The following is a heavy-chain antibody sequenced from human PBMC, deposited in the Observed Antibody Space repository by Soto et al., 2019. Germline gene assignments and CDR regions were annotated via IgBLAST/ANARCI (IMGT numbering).Heavy chain of an antibody. V-gene: IGHV3-30-3*01. J-gene: IGHJ4*02. CDR2: ISYDGSNK. CDR1: GFTFSSYA. D-gene: IGHD6-19*01. CDR3: ARDGRVGRWLVASFDY. Sequence: QVQLVESGGGVVQPGRSLRLSCAASGFTFSSYAMHWVRQAPGKGLEWVAVISYDGSNKYYADSVKGRFTISRDNSKNPLYLQMNSLRAEDTAVYYCARDGRVGRWLVASFDYWGQGTLVTVSS.